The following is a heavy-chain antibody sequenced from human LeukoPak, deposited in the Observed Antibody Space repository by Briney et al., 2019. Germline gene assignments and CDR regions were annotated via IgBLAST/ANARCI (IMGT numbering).Heavy chain of an antibody. CDR2: IYSGGST. D-gene: IGHD5/OR15-5a*01. V-gene: IGHV3-66*01. CDR1: GFTFSSYW. CDR3: ARAMSPHDAFDI. Sequence: GGSLRLSCAASGFTFSSYWMSWVRQAPGKGLEWVSVIYSGGSTYYADSVKGRFTISRDNSKNTLYLQMNSLRAEDTAVYYCARAMSPHDAFDIWGQGTMVTVSS. J-gene: IGHJ3*02.